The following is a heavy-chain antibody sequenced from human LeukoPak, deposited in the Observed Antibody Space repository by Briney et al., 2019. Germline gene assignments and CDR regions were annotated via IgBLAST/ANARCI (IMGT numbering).Heavy chain of an antibody. V-gene: IGHV1-46*01. D-gene: IGHD3-10*01. J-gene: IGHJ3*02. CDR3: ARDWGTYYYGSGSVGAFDI. CDR2: INPSGGST. Sequence: GASVKVSCKASGYTSTSYYMHWVRQAPGQGLEWMGIINPSGGSTSYAQKFQGRVTMTRDTSTSTVYMELSSLRSEDTAVYYCARDWGTYYYGSGSVGAFDIWGQGTMVTVSS. CDR1: GYTSTSYY.